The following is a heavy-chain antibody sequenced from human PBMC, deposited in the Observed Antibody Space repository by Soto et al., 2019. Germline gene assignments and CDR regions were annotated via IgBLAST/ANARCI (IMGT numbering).Heavy chain of an antibody. CDR3: ARAPTGGYDWN. Sequence: EVQLVESGGGLVQPGGSLRLSCAASGFTFSSYWMHWVRQAPGKGLVWVSRINSDGSRTDYADSVKGRFTISRDNAKNTLYLEMNSLIAEDTAVYYCARAPTGGYDWNWGQGTLVTVSS. D-gene: IGHD5-12*01. CDR1: GFTFSSYW. V-gene: IGHV3-74*01. CDR2: INSDGSRT. J-gene: IGHJ4*02.